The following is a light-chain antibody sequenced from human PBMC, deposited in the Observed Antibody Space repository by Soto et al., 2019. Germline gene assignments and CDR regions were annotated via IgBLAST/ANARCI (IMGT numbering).Light chain of an antibody. Sequence: SYELTQPPSVSVSPGQTATITCSGDKLGDKYASWYQQQPGQSPVLVIYQDTKRPSGIPERFSGSNSGNTATLTISGTQAMDEADYYCQTWDSTTYYVFGTGTQLTVL. V-gene: IGLV3-1*01. CDR2: QDT. CDR3: QTWDSTTYYV. J-gene: IGLJ1*01. CDR1: KLGDKY.